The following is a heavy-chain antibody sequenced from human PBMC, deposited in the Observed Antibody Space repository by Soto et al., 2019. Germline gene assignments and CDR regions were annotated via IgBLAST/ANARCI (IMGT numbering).Heavy chain of an antibody. Sequence: SWIRQPQRKRLEWIGYIYYTGSTNYNPSLRSRVTISIDTSKNQFSLQLSSLTAADTAVYFCASCPRPACWGHGTLV. CDR3: ASCPRPAC. V-gene: IGHV4-59*08. J-gene: IGHJ1*01. CDR2: IYYTGST.